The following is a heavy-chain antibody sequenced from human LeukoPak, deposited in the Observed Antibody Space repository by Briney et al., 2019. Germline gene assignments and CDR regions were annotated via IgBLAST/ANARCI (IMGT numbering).Heavy chain of an antibody. D-gene: IGHD3-9*01. V-gene: IGHV1-18*01. CDR2: ISAYNGNT. CDR3: ARDGRYFDWLRTIHPPDL. J-gene: IGHJ2*01. CDR1: GYTFTSYG. Sequence: VASVKVSCKASGYTFTSYGISWVRQAPGQGLEWMGWISAYNGNTNYAQKLQGRVTMTTDTSTGTAYMELRSLRSDDTAVYYCARDGRYFDWLRTIHPPDLWGRGTLVTVSS.